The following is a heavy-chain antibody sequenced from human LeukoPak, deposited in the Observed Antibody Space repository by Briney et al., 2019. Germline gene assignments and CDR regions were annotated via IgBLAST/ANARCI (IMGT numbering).Heavy chain of an antibody. CDR3: ARTSLRCTNGVCKSPDWFDP. J-gene: IGHJ5*02. Sequence: GESLKISCKGSGYSFTSYWIGWVRQMPGKGLEWMGIIYPGDSDTRYSPSFQGQVTISADKSISTAYLQWSSLKASDTAMYYCARTSLRCTNGVCKSPDWFDPWGQGTLVTVSS. V-gene: IGHV5-51*01. D-gene: IGHD2-8*01. CDR2: IYPGDSDT. CDR1: GYSFTSYW.